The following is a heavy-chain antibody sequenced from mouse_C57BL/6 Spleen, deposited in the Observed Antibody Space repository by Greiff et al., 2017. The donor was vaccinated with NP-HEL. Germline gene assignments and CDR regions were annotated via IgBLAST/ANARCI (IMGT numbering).Heavy chain of an antibody. J-gene: IGHJ3*01. Sequence: EVQLQESGPGLVKPSQSLSLTCSVTGYSITSGYYWNWIRQFPGNKLEWMGYISYDGSNNYNPSLKNRISITRDTSKNQFFLKLNSVTTEDTATYYCAREDVEGFAYWGQGTLVTVSA. V-gene: IGHV3-6*01. CDR3: AREDVEGFAY. CDR1: GYSITSGYY. CDR2: ISYDGSN.